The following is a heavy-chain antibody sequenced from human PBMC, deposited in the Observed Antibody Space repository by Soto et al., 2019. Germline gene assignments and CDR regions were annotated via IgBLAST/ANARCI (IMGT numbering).Heavy chain of an antibody. CDR1: GFIFSKYA. CDR3: VQSFFPDSTGYHYGLFDQ. D-gene: IGHD3-22*01. J-gene: IGHJ4*02. Sequence: PXVCLRLSCAASGFIFSKYAMYWVRQAPGRGPEWVAVVSFDGNNRFHADSVRGRFTISRDNSKSTLFLQMDSLRVEDTAIYYCVQSFFPDSTGYHYGLFDQCGQGALVTVSS. V-gene: IGHV3-30*04. CDR2: VSFDGNNR.